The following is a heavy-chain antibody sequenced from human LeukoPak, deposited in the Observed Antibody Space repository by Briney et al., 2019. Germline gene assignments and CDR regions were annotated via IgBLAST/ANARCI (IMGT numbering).Heavy chain of an antibody. V-gene: IGHV3-9*01. Sequence: PGGSLRLSCAASGFTFDDYAMHWVRQAPGKGLEWVSGISWNSGSIGYADSVKGRFTISRDNAKNSLYLQTNSLRAEDTALYYCAKDTATGIAAAGFRDGMDVWGQGTTVTVSS. J-gene: IGHJ6*02. CDR1: GFTFDDYA. D-gene: IGHD6-13*01. CDR2: ISWNSGSI. CDR3: AKDTATGIAAAGFRDGMDV.